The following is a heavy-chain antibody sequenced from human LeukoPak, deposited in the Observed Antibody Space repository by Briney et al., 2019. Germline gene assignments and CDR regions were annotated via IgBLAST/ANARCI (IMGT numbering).Heavy chain of an antibody. CDR1: GYTFTSYG. CDR3: ATEMPGSGSYNY. D-gene: IGHD3-10*01. V-gene: IGHV1-69*06. CDR2: IIPIFGTA. Sequence: SVKVSCKASGYTFTSYGISWVRQAPGQGLEWMGGIIPIFGTANYAQKFQGRVTMTEDTSTDTAYMELSSLRSEDTAVYYCATEMPGSGSYNYWGQGTLVTVSS. J-gene: IGHJ4*02.